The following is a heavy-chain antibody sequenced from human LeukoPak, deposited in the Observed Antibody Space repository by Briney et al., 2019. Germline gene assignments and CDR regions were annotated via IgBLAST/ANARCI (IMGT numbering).Heavy chain of an antibody. J-gene: IGHJ4*02. V-gene: IGHV4-59*01. Sequence: PSETLSLTCTVSGGSISSYYWSWIRQPPGKGLEWIGYIYYSGSTNYNPSVKSRDTISVDTSKNQFSLKLSSVTAADTAVYYCASLAGSFFDYWGQGTLVTVSS. CDR1: GGSISSYY. CDR3: ASLAGSFFDY. D-gene: IGHD3-9*01. CDR2: IYYSGST.